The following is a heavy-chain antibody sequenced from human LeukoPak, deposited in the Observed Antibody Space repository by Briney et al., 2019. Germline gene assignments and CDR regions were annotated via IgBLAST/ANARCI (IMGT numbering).Heavy chain of an antibody. Sequence: GGSLRLSCAASGFTFSSYAMSWVRQAPGKGLEWVSAISGSGGSTYYADSVKGRFTISRDNSKNTLYLQTNSLRAEDTAVYYCAKDRIMTTVTMWPNFDIWGQGTMVTVSS. J-gene: IGHJ3*02. CDR3: AKDRIMTTVTMWPNFDI. CDR1: GFTFSSYA. D-gene: IGHD4-17*01. V-gene: IGHV3-23*01. CDR2: ISGSGGST.